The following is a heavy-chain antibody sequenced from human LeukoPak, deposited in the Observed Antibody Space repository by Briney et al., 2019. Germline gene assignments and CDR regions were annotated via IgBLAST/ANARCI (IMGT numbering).Heavy chain of an antibody. CDR3: AEAAQRGFDYSNSLEH. D-gene: IGHD4-11*01. V-gene: IGHV3-33*06. J-gene: IGHJ4*02. CDR2: IWSDATNE. Sequence: GGSLRLSCEASGFTFSHFGMHWVRQAPGKGREWVAVIWSDATNEYYAASAKGRFTISRDNFKNTVSPQMNSLRVEDTAVYYCAEAAQRGFDYSNSLEHWGQGSLVTVSS. CDR1: GFTFSHFG.